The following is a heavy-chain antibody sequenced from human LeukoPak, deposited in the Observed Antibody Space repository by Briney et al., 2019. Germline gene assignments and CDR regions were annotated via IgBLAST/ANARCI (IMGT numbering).Heavy chain of an antibody. Sequence: GGSLRLSCAASGFTVSSNYMSWVRQAPGKGLEWVSVIYGGGSTYYADSVKGRYTISRHNSKNTLYLQMNSLRAEDTAVYYCARDLRGIDAFDIWGQRTMVTVSS. CDR3: ARDLRGIDAFDI. V-gene: IGHV3-53*04. CDR1: GFTVSSNY. D-gene: IGHD3-16*01. CDR2: IYGGGST. J-gene: IGHJ3*02.